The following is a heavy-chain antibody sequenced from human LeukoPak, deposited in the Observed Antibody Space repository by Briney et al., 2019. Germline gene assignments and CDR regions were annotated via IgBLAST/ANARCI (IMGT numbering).Heavy chain of an antibody. CDR1: GFTFSSYG. J-gene: IGHJ3*02. CDR3: AREKHDGFDI. CDR2: ICYDGSDK. V-gene: IGHV3-33*01. Sequence: GGSLRLSCVASGFTFSSYGMHWVRQAPGKGLEWVSVICYDGSDKYYADSVKGRFTISRDNSKNTLYLQMNSLGAEDTAVYYCAREKHDGFDIWGQGTMVTVSS.